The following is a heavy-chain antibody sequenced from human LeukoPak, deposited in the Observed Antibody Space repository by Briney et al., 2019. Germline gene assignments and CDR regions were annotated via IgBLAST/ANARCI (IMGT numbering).Heavy chain of an antibody. CDR3: ARHSDRASAGTPHAFDI. D-gene: IGHD6-13*01. J-gene: IGHJ3*02. CDR2: VYCSGGT. CDR1: GGSISSCGYY. Sequence: SETLSLTCSVSGGSISSCGYYWGWIRQSPGRGLEWIGSVYCSGGTYYSPSPKSRVTISVDTSKKHLYVKLGSVTAADTAVYYCARHSDRASAGTPHAFDIWGQGTMVTVSS. V-gene: IGHV4-39*01.